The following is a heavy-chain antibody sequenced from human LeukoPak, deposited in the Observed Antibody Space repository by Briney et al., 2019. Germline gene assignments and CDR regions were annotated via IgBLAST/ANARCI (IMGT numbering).Heavy chain of an antibody. CDR1: GGFFSGYY. CDR2: INHSGST. D-gene: IGHD1-26*01. V-gene: IGHV4-34*01. Sequence: SETLSLTCAVNGGFFSGYYWSWIRQPPGKGLEWIGEINHSGSTTYNPSLKSRVTISVDTSKNQFSLKLSSVTAADTAVYYCAREGVSYFGNWFDPWGQGTLVTVSS. CDR3: AREGVSYFGNWFDP. J-gene: IGHJ5*02.